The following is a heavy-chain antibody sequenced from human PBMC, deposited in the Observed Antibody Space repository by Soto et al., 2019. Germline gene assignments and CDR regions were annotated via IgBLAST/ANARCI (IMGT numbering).Heavy chain of an antibody. Sequence: QVQLVESGGGVVQPGGSLRLSCAASGFTFRSYGLHWVRQAPAKGLEWVAVILYDGFNKYYADSAKGRFTISRDNSKNRVFLQMNGLTPEDTDVYYGARDGGEFGDYVSHHYFDSWGQGALVTVSS. CDR1: GFTFRSYG. CDR2: ILYDGFNK. CDR3: ARDGGEFGDYVSHHYFDS. J-gene: IGHJ4*02. D-gene: IGHD4-17*01. V-gene: IGHV3-30-3*01.